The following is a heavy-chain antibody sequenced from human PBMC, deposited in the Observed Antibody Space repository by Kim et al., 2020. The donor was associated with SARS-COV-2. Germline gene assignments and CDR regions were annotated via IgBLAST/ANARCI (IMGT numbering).Heavy chain of an antibody. CDR3: ATDDRGGGYYYYGMDV. V-gene: IGHV3-21*01. CDR1: GFTFSSYS. CDR2: ISSSSSYI. Sequence: GGSLRLSCAASGFTFSSYSMNWVRQAPGKGLEWVSSISSSSSYIYYADSVKGRFTISRDNAKNSLYLQMNSLRAEDTAVYYCATDDRGGGYYYYGMDVWGQGTTVTVSS. J-gene: IGHJ6*02. D-gene: IGHD3-16*01.